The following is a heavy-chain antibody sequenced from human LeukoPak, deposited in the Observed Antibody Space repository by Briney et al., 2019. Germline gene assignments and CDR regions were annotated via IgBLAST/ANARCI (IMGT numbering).Heavy chain of an antibody. CDR3: ATGGVGGYSYGSGWGYFDY. V-gene: IGHV1-24*01. D-gene: IGHD5-18*01. CDR2: FDPEDGET. J-gene: IGHJ4*02. Sequence: ASVKVSCKVSGYTLTELSMHWVRQAPGKGLEWMGGFDPEDGETIYAQKYQGRVTMTEDTSTDTAYMELSSLRSEDTAVYYCATGGVGGYSYGSGWGYFDYWGQGTLVTVSS. CDR1: GYTLTELS.